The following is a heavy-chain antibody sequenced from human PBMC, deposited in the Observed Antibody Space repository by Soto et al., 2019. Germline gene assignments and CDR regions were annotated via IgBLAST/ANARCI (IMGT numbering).Heavy chain of an antibody. Sequence: VTVSCKASGGTFSSYAISWVRQAPGQGLEWMGGIIPIFGTANYAQKFQGRVTITADESTSTAYMELSSLRSEDTAVYYCATLDPLFGFDTWGQGTMVTVSS. V-gene: IGHV1-69*13. CDR1: GGTFSSYA. J-gene: IGHJ3*02. CDR3: ATLDPLFGFDT. D-gene: IGHD3-10*02. CDR2: IIPIFGTA.